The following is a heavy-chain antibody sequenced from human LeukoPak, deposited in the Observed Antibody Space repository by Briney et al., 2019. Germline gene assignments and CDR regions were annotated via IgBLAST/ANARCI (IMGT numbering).Heavy chain of an antibody. D-gene: IGHD1-26*01. Sequence: SETLYLTCTVSGDSIRIHYWNWIRQPAGKGLEWIGRIYSSGSTHYNPSLKSRVTMSLDTSKNQFSLKLSSVTAADTAVYYCARDAWDGFDYWGQGTLGTVSS. CDR3: ARDAWDGFDY. CDR1: GDSIRIHY. CDR2: IYSSGST. V-gene: IGHV4-4*07. J-gene: IGHJ4*02.